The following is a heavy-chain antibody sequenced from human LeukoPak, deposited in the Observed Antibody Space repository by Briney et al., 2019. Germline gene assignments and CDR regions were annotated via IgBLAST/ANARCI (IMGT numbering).Heavy chain of an antibody. CDR1: GYTFTGYY. CDR3: ARDGYDFWSGYYQSWYYYYMDV. Sequence: ASVKVSCKASGYTFTGYYMHWVRQAPGQGLEWMGWINPNSGGTNYAQKFQGRVTMTRDTSISTAYMELSRLRSDDTAVYYCARDGYDFWSGYYQSWYYYYMDVWGKGTTVTVSS. CDR2: INPNSGGT. J-gene: IGHJ6*03. V-gene: IGHV1-2*02. D-gene: IGHD3-3*01.